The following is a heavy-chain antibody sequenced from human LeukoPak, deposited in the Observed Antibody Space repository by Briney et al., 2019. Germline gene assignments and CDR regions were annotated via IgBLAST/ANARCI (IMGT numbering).Heavy chain of an antibody. CDR3: GRDNDGRGAFVY. CDR2: IYTSGST. D-gene: IGHD5-24*01. Sequence: SETLSLTCTVSGGSISSYYWSWLRQPAGKGLEWIGRIYTSGSTNYNPSLKSRVTISVETSKNQFSLKLSSVTAADPAVYYCGRDNDGRGAFVYGGEGTLVTVSS. V-gene: IGHV4-4*07. CDR1: GGSISSYY. J-gene: IGHJ4*02.